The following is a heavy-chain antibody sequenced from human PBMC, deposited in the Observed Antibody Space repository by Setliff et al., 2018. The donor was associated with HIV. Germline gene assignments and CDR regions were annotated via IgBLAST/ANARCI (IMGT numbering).Heavy chain of an antibody. V-gene: IGHV4-34*01. D-gene: IGHD1-7*01. J-gene: IGHJ4*02. Sequence: SETLSLTCDISGGSFNAYYWSWIRQPPGKGLEWIGESNHSGNTTYNPSLKSRVTISVDTTKNQFSLKLNTVSAADTAVYYCLLEAPLMMGTTPPLWGQGALVTV. CDR3: LLEAPLMMGTTPPL. CDR1: GGSFNAYY. CDR2: SNHSGNT.